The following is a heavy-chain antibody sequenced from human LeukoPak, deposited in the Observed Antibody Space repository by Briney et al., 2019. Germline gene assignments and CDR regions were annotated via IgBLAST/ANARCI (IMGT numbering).Heavy chain of an antibody. J-gene: IGHJ4*02. V-gene: IGHV4-59*08. CDR3: ARQGYFDY. CDR1: GGSISNYY. CDR2: IYYTGST. Sequence: PSETLSLTCTVSGGSISNYYWSWIRQPPGKGLEWIGYIYYTGSTNYNPSLKSRVTISVDTSKNQFSLKLSSVTAADTAVYYCARQGYFDYWGQGTLVTVSS.